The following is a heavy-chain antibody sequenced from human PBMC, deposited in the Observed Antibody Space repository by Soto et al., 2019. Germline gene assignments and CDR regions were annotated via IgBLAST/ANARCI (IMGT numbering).Heavy chain of an antibody. CDR3: ARESMSYDYSNLRY. Sequence: QVQLVQSGAEVKEPGASVKVSCKGSGYTFTSYGISWARQAPGQGLEWMGWIDVNTNYAQKLPGRVTMTTDTATSTAYLELRSLRSADTAVYYCARESMSYDYSNLRYWCQGNQVTVSS. CDR1: GYTFTSYG. J-gene: IGHJ4*02. D-gene: IGHD4-4*01. V-gene: IGHV1-18*04. CDR2: IDVNT.